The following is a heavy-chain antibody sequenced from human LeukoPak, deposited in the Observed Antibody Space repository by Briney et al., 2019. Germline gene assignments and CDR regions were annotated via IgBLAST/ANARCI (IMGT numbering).Heavy chain of an antibody. Sequence: PSETLSLTCAVYGGSFSGYYWSWIRQPPGKGLEWIGEIDHSGSTNYNPSLKSRVTISVDTSKNQFSLKLSSVTAADTAVYYCARVVGASTPWGQGTLVTVSS. CDR1: GGSFSGYY. V-gene: IGHV4-34*01. CDR3: ARVVGASTP. CDR2: IDHSGST. D-gene: IGHD1-26*01. J-gene: IGHJ5*02.